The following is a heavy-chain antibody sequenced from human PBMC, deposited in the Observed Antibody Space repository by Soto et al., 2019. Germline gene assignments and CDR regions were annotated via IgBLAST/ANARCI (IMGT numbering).Heavy chain of an antibody. V-gene: IGHV3-15*01. CDR1: GFTFSNAL. J-gene: IGHJ5*02. CDR3: TTGLTIFGVVIDP. Sequence: EVQLVESGGGLVKPGGSLRLSCAASGFTFSNALMSWVRQAPGKGLEWVGRIKSKTDGRTTDYAAPVKGRFTISRDDSKNTLYLQMNSLKTEDTAVYYCTTGLTIFGVVIDPWGQGTLVTVSS. CDR2: IKSKTDGRTT. D-gene: IGHD3-3*01.